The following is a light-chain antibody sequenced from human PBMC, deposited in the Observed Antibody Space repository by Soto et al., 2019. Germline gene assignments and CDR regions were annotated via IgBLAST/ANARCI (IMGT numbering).Light chain of an antibody. CDR3: QQRSNGPPMYT. CDR1: QSVSGY. CDR2: DAS. Sequence: EIVLTQSPATLSLSPGERATLSCRASQSVSGYLAWYQQKPGQAPRLLIYDASNRATGIPARFSGSGSGTDFTLTISSLEPEDFAVYYCQQRSNGPPMYTFGQGTKLEIK. J-gene: IGKJ2*01. V-gene: IGKV3-11*01.